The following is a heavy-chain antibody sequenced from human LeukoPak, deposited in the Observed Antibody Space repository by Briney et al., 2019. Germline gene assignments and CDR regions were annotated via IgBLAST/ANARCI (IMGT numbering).Heavy chain of an antibody. V-gene: IGHV4-39*01. D-gene: IGHD3-10*01. CDR2: IYYSGST. CDR3: ASPAKLDGSGSYYNLHLDY. CDR1: GFTFSSYA. J-gene: IGHJ4*02. Sequence: GSLRLSCAASGFTFSSYAMSWVRQPPGKGLEWIGSIYYSGSTYYNPSLKSRVTISVDTSKNQFSLKLSSVTAADTAVYYCASPAKLDGSGSYYNLHLDYWGQGTLVTVSS.